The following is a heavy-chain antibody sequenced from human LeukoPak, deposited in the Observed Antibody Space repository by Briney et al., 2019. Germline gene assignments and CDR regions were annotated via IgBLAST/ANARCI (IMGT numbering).Heavy chain of an antibody. CDR3: VRGGDGDRRDFDF. CDR1: GYTFTGYY. J-gene: IGHJ4*02. V-gene: IGHV1-2*02. D-gene: IGHD5-24*01. Sequence: GASVKVSCKASGYTFTGYYMHWVRQAPGQGLEWMGWINPNSGGTNYAQKFQGRVTMTRDTSISTAYMELSRLRSDDTAVYCVRGGDGDRRDFDFWGQGALVTVSS. CDR2: INPNSGGT.